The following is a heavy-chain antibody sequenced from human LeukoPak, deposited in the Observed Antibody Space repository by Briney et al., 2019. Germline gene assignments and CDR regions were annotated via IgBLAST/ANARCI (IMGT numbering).Heavy chain of an antibody. CDR1: GGSFGGYY. V-gene: IGHV4-34*01. D-gene: IGHD1-7*01. Sequence: PSETLSLTCAVYGGSFGGYYWSWIRQPPGKGLEWIGEINHSGSTNYNPSLKSRVTISVDTSKNQFSLKLSSVTAADTAVYYCARGDPITGTWSTGSSSDAFDIWGQGTMVTVSS. J-gene: IGHJ3*02. CDR2: INHSGST. CDR3: ARGDPITGTWSTGSSSDAFDI.